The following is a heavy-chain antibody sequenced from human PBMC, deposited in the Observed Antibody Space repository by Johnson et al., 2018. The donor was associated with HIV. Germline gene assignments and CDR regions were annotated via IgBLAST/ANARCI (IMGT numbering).Heavy chain of an antibody. CDR3: ARGVGVADDAFDI. D-gene: IGHD6-19*01. CDR2: ISYDGSNK. V-gene: IGHV3-30-3*01. J-gene: IGHJ3*02. Sequence: QVQLVESGGGVVQPGRSLRLSCAASGFTFSSYAMHWVRQAPGKGLEWVAVISYDGSNKYYADSVKGRFPISRDNSKNTLYLQMNSLRAEDTAVYYCARGVGVADDAFDIWGQGTMVTVSS. CDR1: GFTFSSYA.